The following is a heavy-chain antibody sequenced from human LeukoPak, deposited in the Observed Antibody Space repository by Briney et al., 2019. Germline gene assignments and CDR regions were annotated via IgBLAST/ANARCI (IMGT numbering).Heavy chain of an antibody. V-gene: IGHV3-33*01. CDR3: ARDRSPLLGDSSGPYYYYGMDV. Sequence: GGSLRLSCAASGFTFSSYGMHWVRQAPGKGLAGVAVIWYDGSNKYYADSVKGRFTISRDNSKNTLYLQMNSLRAEDTAVYYCARDRSPLLGDSSGPYYYYGMDVWGQGTTVTVSS. J-gene: IGHJ6*02. D-gene: IGHD3-22*01. CDR1: GFTFSSYG. CDR2: IWYDGSNK.